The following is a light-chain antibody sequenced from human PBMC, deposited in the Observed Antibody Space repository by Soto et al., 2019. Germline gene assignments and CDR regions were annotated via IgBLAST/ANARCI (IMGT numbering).Light chain of an antibody. CDR3: SSHTSSSTRV. Sequence: QSVLTQPASVSGSPGQSITISCTGTSSDVGAYDYVSWYQQHPDKAPKLMIYEVSNRPSGVSNRFSGSKSVNTATLTISGLQAEDEDDYYCSSHTSSSTRVFGTGTKVTVL. V-gene: IGLV2-14*03. CDR1: SSDVGAYDY. J-gene: IGLJ1*01. CDR2: EVS.